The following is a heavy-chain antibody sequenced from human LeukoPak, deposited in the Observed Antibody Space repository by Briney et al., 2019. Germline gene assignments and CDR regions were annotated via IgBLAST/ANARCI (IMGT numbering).Heavy chain of an antibody. CDR1: GFTFSSYG. V-gene: IGHV3-33*01. CDR3: ARSSSWFDAFDI. Sequence: GRSLRLSCAASGFTFSSYGMHWVRQAPGKGLEWVAVIWYDGSNKYYADSVKGRFTISRDNSKNTLYLQMNSLRAEDRAVYYWARSSSWFDAFDIWGQGTMVTVSS. CDR2: IWYDGSNK. D-gene: IGHD6-13*01. J-gene: IGHJ3*02.